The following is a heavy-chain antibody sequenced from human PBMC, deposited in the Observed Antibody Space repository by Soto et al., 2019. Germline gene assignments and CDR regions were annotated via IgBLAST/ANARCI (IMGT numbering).Heavy chain of an antibody. Sequence: EVQLLESGGGLVQPGGSLRLSCAASGFTFSSYAMSWVRQAPGQGLKWVSAISGGGGSTYNPDFVKSQFTISRDKSQNSLNLQMNSLIAEDTALYYCGKGKEALRYYGIDVWCQGTT. CDR3: GKGKEALRYYGIDV. J-gene: IGHJ6*02. CDR2: ISGGGGST. V-gene: IGHV3-23*01. CDR1: GFTFSSYA.